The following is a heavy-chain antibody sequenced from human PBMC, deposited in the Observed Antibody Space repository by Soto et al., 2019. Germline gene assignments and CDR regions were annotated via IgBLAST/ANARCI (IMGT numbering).Heavy chain of an antibody. D-gene: IGHD4-17*01. CDR3: SRDTDYGGNIVLFDY. V-gene: IGHV4-59*01. J-gene: IGHJ4*02. CDR1: GGSISSYY. CDR2: IYYSGST. Sequence: PSETLSLTCTVSGGSISSYYWSWIRQPPGKGLEWIGYIYYSGSTSYNPSLKSRVTISVDTSKNQFSLKLSSVTAADTAVYYCSRDTDYGGNIVLFDYWGQGTLAT.